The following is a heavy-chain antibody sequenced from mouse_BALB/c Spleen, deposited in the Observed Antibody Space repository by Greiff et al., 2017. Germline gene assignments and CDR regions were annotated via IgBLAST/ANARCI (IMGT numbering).Heavy chain of an antibody. CDR2: INPSNGRT. CDR3: ARGDYFDY. V-gene: IGHV1S81*02. Sequence: QVQLKQSGAELVKPGASVKLSCKASGYTFTSYYMYWVKQRPGQGLEWIGEINPSNGRTNFNEKFKSKATLTVDKSSSTAYMQLSSLTSENSAVYFCARGDYFDYWGQGTTLTVSS. CDR1: GYTFTSYY. J-gene: IGHJ2*01.